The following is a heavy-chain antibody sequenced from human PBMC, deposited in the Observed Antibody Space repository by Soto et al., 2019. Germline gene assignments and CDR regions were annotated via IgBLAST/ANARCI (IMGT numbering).Heavy chain of an antibody. CDR2: ISSSSSTI. CDR1: GFTFSSYS. D-gene: IGHD3-9*01. V-gene: IGHV3-48*02. CDR3: ARDQDYDILTGRLDSFDY. J-gene: IGHJ4*02. Sequence: LRLSCAASGFTFSSYSMNWVRQAPGKGLEWVSYISSSSSTIYYADSVKGRFTISRDNAKNSLYLQMNSLRDEDTAVYYCARDQDYDILTGRLDSFDYWGQGTLVTVSS.